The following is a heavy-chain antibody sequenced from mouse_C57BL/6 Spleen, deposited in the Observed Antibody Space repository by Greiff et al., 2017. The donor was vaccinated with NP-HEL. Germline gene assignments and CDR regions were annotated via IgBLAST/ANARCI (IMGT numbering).Heavy chain of an antibody. V-gene: IGHV5-17*01. Sequence: EVMLVESGGGLVKPGGSLKLSCAASGFTFSDYGMHWVRQAPEKGLEWVAYISSGSSTIYYADTVKGRFTISRDNAKNTLFLQMTSLRSEDTAMYYCARGDGYLYAMDYWGQGTSVTVSS. J-gene: IGHJ4*01. CDR3: ARGDGYLYAMDY. D-gene: IGHD2-3*01. CDR2: ISSGSSTI. CDR1: GFTFSDYG.